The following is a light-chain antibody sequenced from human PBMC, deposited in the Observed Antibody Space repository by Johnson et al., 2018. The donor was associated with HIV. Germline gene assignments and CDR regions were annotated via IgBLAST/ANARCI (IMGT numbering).Light chain of an antibody. CDR1: SSNIENYF. J-gene: IGLJ1*01. CDR2: EDY. CDR3: GVWDDSLNGLV. V-gene: IGLV1-51*02. Sequence: QSILTQPPSVSAAPGQRVNISCSGHSSNIENYFVSWYQQLPGAAPRLLIYEDYKRPSGIPDRFSGSKSGASATLGITGLQTGDEADYYCGVWDDSLNGLVFGTGTKVTVL.